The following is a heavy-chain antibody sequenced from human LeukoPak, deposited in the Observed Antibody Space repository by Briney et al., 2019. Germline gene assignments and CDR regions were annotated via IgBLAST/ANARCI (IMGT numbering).Heavy chain of an antibody. D-gene: IGHD6-13*01. CDR2: INHSGST. Sequence: SETLSLTCAVYGGSFSGYYWSWIRQPPGKGLEWIGEINHSGSTNYNPSLKSRVTISVDTSKNQFSLKLSSVTAADTAVYYCASADSSSWYPVYFQHWGQGTLVTVSS. CDR1: GGSFSGYY. V-gene: IGHV4-34*01. J-gene: IGHJ1*01. CDR3: ASADSSSWYPVYFQH.